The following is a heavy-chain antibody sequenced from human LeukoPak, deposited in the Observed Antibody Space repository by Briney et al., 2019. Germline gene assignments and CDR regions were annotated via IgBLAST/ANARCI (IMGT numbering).Heavy chain of an antibody. Sequence: VASVKVSCKASGGTFSSYAISWVRQAPGQGLEWMGGIIPIFGTANYAQKFQGRVTITADKSTSTAYMELSSLRSEDTAVYYCARSPLTGQPQYYFDYWGQGTLVTVSS. CDR2: IIPIFGTA. CDR1: GGTFSSYA. CDR3: ARSPLTGQPQYYFDY. V-gene: IGHV1-69*06. J-gene: IGHJ4*02. D-gene: IGHD3-9*01.